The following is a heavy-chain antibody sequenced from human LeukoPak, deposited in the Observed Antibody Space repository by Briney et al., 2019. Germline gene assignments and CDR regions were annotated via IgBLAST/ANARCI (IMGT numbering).Heavy chain of an antibody. J-gene: IGHJ4*02. CDR2: ISGSGHVT. D-gene: IGHD5-18*01. CDR3: AKGYSYHIDY. Sequence: GGPLRLSCAASGFTFSIYAMTWVRQAPGKGLEWVSAISGSGHVTLYADSVKGRFTMSRDNSKNTVYLQMDSLRAEDTAVYYCAKGYSYHIDYWGQGTLVTVSS. V-gene: IGHV3-23*01. CDR1: GFTFSIYA.